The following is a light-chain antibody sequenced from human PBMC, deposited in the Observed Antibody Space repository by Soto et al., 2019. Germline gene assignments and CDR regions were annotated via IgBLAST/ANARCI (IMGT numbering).Light chain of an antibody. Sequence: EIVLKQSPATLSLSPGERATLSCRASQGISRYLAWYQHKPGQAPRLLIYEASTRATGIPARFSGSGSGTDFTLTISSLEPEDFAVYYCQQRSNWPPITFGGGTKVEIK. CDR3: QQRSNWPPIT. CDR2: EAS. CDR1: QGISRY. V-gene: IGKV3-11*01. J-gene: IGKJ4*01.